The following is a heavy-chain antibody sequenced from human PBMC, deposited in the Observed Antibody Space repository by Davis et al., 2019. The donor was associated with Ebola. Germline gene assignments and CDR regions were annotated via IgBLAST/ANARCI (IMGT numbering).Heavy chain of an antibody. CDR3: ARDPYGDYWLDY. Sequence: PGGPLRLPCAASGFTFDTYDMNWVRQAPGKGLEWVASISNSGAHKNYADSLQGRFTVARDNAKNALYLQMNSRRAEDTAVYYCARDPYGDYWLDYWGQGTLVTVSS. CDR1: GFTFDTYD. CDR2: ISNSGAHK. D-gene: IGHD4-17*01. V-gene: IGHV3-21*01. J-gene: IGHJ4*02.